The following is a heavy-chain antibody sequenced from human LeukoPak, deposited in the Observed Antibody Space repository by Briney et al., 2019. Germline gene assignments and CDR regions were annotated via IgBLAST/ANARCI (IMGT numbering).Heavy chain of an antibody. V-gene: IGHV3-21*01. CDR1: GFTFSTYT. Sequence: VGSLRLSCAASGFTFSTYTMNWVRQAPGKGLGWVSSISSSSSNIYYADSVKGRFTISRDNAMNSVYLQMNSLRVEDTAVYYCARGYQRPDYWGQGTLITVSS. J-gene: IGHJ4*02. CDR2: ISSSSSNI. D-gene: IGHD2-2*01. CDR3: ARGYQRPDY.